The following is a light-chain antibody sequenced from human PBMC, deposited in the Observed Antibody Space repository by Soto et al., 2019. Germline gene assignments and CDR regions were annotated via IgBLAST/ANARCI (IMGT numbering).Light chain of an antibody. CDR2: ATS. J-gene: IGKJ2*01. Sequence: MVLTQSPGALSLSPGERATISCRASQSVSTHYLAWYQQRPGQAPRLLMYATSTRATGIPDRFSGSGSWTDVTLPITRREPEDFAVYYCQSHESSPLTFGQGTKLEI. CDR1: QSVSTHY. CDR3: QSHESSPLT. V-gene: IGKV3-20*01.